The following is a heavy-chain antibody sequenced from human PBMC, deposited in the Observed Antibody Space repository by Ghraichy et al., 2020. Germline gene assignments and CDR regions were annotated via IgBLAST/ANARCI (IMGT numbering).Heavy chain of an antibody. Sequence: GGSLRLSCVVSEFSFSVYSMNWVRQAPGKGLEWVSSISASSSYMHYRDSVKGRITISRDNAKNTLYLQMNSLSAEDTAVYYCASAMRTGMDVWGQGTTVVVSS. J-gene: IGHJ6*02. CDR2: ISASSSYM. CDR1: EFSFSVYS. V-gene: IGHV3-21*06. CDR3: ASAMRTGMDV.